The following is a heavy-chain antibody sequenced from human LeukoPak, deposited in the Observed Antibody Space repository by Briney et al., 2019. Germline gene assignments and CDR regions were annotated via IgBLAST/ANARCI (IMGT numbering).Heavy chain of an antibody. CDR2: ISSSGSTI. CDR3: ARDYDFWSGYYDY. V-gene: IGHV3-11*04. D-gene: IGHD3-3*01. CDR1: GFTFSDYY. Sequence: GGSLRLSCAASGFTFSDYYMSWIRHAPGKGLEWVSYISSSGSTIYYADSVKGRFTISRDNAKNSLYLQMNSLRAEDTAVYYCARDYDFWSGYYDYWGQGTLVTVSS. J-gene: IGHJ4*02.